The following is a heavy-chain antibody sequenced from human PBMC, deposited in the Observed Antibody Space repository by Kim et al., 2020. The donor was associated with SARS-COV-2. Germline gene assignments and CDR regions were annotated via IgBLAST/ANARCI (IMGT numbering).Heavy chain of an antibody. Sequence: GGSLRLSCAASGFTFSSYAMSWVRQAPGKGLEWVSAISGSGGSTYYADSVKGRFTISRDNSKNTLYLQMNSLRAEDTAVYYCAKEGPSYYDFWSGYPSNFDYWGQGTLVTVSS. CDR2: ISGSGGST. V-gene: IGHV3-23*01. J-gene: IGHJ4*02. CDR3: AKEGPSYYDFWSGYPSNFDY. CDR1: GFTFSSYA. D-gene: IGHD3-3*01.